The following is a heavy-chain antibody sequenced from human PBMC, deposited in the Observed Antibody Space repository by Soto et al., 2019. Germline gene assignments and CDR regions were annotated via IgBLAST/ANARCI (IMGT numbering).Heavy chain of an antibody. CDR3: ARAKVLLFLAWLSFDS. J-gene: IGHJ4*02. CDR1: GGSFSGYY. Sequence: PSETLSLTCTVYGGSFSGYYWSWIRQPPGKGLGWIGEINHSGSTNYNPSLKSRVTISVETSKNQFSLKLSSVTAADTAVYYCARAKVLLFLAWLSFDSWGQGTLVTV. V-gene: IGHV4-34*01. CDR2: INHSGST. D-gene: IGHD3-3*01.